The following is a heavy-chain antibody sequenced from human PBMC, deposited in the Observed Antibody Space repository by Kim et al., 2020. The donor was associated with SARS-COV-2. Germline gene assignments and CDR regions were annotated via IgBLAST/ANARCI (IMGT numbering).Heavy chain of an antibody. V-gene: IGHV5-51*01. J-gene: IGHJ4*02. D-gene: IGHD3-22*01. CDR2: IYPGHSDT. CDR3: ARCLLGPYNSAYSFDL. CDR1: GYNFNTSW. Sequence: GESLKISCKGSGYNFNTSWIGWVRQMSGRGLEWMGIIYPGHSDTRYSPSFQGQVTISADRSITTAYLQWSSLKASDSAMYYCARCLLGPYNSAYSFDLWGQGTLVSVSS.